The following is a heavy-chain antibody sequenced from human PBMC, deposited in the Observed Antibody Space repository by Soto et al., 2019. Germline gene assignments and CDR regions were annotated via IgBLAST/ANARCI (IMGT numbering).Heavy chain of an antibody. V-gene: IGHV1-69*01. D-gene: IGHD2-2*01. J-gene: IGHJ6*02. CDR3: ARSQGSSTSLEIYYYYYYGMDV. CDR1: GGTFSSYA. Sequence: QVQLVQSGAEVKKPGSSVKVSCKASGGTFSSYAISWVRQAPGQGLEWMGGIIPISGTANYAQTFQGRVTITADESTSTAYMGLSSLRSEDTAVYYCARSQGSSTSLEIYYYYYYGMDVWGQGTTVTVSS. CDR2: IIPISGTA.